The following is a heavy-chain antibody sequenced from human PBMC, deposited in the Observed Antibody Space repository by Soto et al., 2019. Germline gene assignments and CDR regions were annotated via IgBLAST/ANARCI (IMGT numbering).Heavy chain of an antibody. CDR1: GGSISSYY. D-gene: IGHD1-26*01. J-gene: IGHJ5*02. V-gene: IGHV4-59*01. CDR3: ARALVGSAKATKRYNWFDP. CDR2: ISYSGTT. Sequence: SETLSLTCAVSGGSISSYYCSWIRQPPWKGLEWIGHISYSGTTNYNPSLQSRVTMSLDTSKNHFSLRLSSVTAADTAVYYCARALVGSAKATKRYNWFDPWGQRTLVAVSS.